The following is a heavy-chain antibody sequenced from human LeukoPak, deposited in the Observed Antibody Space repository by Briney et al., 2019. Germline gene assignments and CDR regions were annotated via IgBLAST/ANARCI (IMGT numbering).Heavy chain of an antibody. D-gene: IGHD5-18*01. CDR2: IFPGDSES. CDR3: ARRDTAMVDFDY. Sequence: GESLKISCKGSGYSFSNYWIGWVRQMPRKGLEWMGIIFPGDSESRYSPSFQGQVTISADKSISTAYLQWSSLKASDTAMYYCARRDTAMVDFDYWGQGTLVTVSS. CDR1: GYSFSNYW. J-gene: IGHJ4*02. V-gene: IGHV5-51*01.